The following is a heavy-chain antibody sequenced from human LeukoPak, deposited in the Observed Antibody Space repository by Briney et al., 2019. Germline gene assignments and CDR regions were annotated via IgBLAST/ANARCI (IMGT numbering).Heavy chain of an antibody. Sequence: GASVKVSCKASGYSFTGYFMHWVRQAPVQGLEWMGWINPNSGGTNYAQKFQGRVTMTRDTSISTVYMELSRLRSDDTAVYYCARDSWGLDWYFDLWGRGTLVTVSS. CDR2: INPNSGGT. V-gene: IGHV1-2*02. CDR1: GYSFTGYF. J-gene: IGHJ2*01. D-gene: IGHD7-27*01. CDR3: ARDSWGLDWYFDL.